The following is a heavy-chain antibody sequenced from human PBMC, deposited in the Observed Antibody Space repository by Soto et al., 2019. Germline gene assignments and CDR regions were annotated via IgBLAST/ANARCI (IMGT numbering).Heavy chain of an antibody. CDR2: ISAYNGNT. V-gene: IGHV1-18*01. J-gene: IGHJ3*02. D-gene: IGHD1-26*01. Sequence: QVQLVQSGAAVKKPGALVKVSCKASGYTFTSYGISWVRQAPGQGLEWMGWISAYNGNTKYVQKPQGRVTMTTATSTSTAYLELRSLRSDDTAVYYCARDREWEQLDGAFDIWGQGTMVTVSS. CDR1: GYTFTSYG. CDR3: ARDREWEQLDGAFDI.